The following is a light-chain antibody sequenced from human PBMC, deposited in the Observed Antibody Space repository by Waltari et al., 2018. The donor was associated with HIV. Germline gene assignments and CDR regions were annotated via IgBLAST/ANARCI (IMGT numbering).Light chain of an antibody. CDR1: YNVHQW. CDR3: QHYANYYS. CDR2: EAS. Sequence: DIQVTQSPSTLSSFVGDRVSITCRASYNVHQWLAWYQQKPGQAPKLLIYEASTLESGVPSRFSGSRSGTEFTLTITNLQPEDSATYFCQHYANYYSFGQGTRLEI. J-gene: IGKJ2*01. V-gene: IGKV1-5*03.